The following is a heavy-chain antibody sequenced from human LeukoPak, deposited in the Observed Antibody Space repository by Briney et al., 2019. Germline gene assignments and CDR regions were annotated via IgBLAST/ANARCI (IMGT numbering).Heavy chain of an antibody. Sequence: SETLSLTCAVYGGSFSGYYWSWIRQPPGKGLEWIGEINHSGSTNYNPSLKSRVTISVDTSKNQFSLKLSSVTAADTAVYYCARSYYDSSGYPNFDYWGQGTLVTVSS. D-gene: IGHD3-22*01. V-gene: IGHV4-34*01. CDR1: GGSFSGYY. J-gene: IGHJ4*02. CDR3: ARSYYDSSGYPNFDY. CDR2: INHSGST.